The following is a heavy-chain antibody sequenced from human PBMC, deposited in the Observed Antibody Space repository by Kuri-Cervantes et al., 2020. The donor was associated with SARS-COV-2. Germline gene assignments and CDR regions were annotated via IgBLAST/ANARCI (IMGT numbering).Heavy chain of an antibody. Sequence: GESLKIPCAASGFTFSSYAFHWVRQAPGQGLEWVAAISYDGNNKYFADSVRGRFTVSRDNSKNTLYLEMDGLRPEDTAVYYCARDMTFDEYGDYFYYYMDVWGKGTTVTVSS. J-gene: IGHJ6*03. CDR1: GFTFSSYA. CDR3: ARDMTFDEYGDYFYYYMDV. CDR2: ISYDGNNK. V-gene: IGHV3-30*04. D-gene: IGHD3-16*01.